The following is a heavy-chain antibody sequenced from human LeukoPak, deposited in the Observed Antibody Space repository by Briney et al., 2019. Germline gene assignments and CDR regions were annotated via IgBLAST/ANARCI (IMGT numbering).Heavy chain of an antibody. Sequence: ASVKVSCKVSGYTLTELSMHWVRQAPGKGLEWMGGFDPEDGETVYAQKFQGRVTMTEDTSTDTAYMELSSLRSEDTAVYYCATDSSGWYNAFDIWGQGTMVTVSS. V-gene: IGHV1-24*01. CDR2: FDPEDGET. J-gene: IGHJ3*02. D-gene: IGHD6-19*01. CDR1: GYTLTELS. CDR3: ATDSSGWYNAFDI.